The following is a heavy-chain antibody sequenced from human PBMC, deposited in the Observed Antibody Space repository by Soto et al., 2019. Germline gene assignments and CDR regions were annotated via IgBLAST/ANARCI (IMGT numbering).Heavy chain of an antibody. J-gene: IGHJ4*02. V-gene: IGHV3-30*18. D-gene: IGHD3-10*01. CDR2: ISYDGSKN. Sequence: QVQLVESGGVVVQPGRSLRLSCAASGFTFSSYGMHSVRQAPGKGLEWVAVISYDGSKNYYADSVKGRFTISRDNSKNTLYLHMNSLRADDAAVYYCAKDFRGYYDGSRTLDYWGQGTLVTVAS. CDR1: GFTFSSYG. CDR3: AKDFRGYYDGSRTLDY.